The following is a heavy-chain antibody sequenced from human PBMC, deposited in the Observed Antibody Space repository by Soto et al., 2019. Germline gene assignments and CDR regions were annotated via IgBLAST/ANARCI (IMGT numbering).Heavy chain of an antibody. V-gene: IGHV3-73*01. D-gene: IGHD2-21*02. CDR3: TRLYCGGDCDFDS. CDR1: GFTLSDSA. CDR2: IRDKANSYAT. J-gene: IGHJ4*02. Sequence: GSLRLSCAASGFTLSDSAIHWVRQAPGKGLEWVGRIRDKANSYATAYTASVKGRFTISRDDSKNTAYLQMNSLKTEDTAVYYCTRLYCGGDCDFDSWGQGTLVTVSS.